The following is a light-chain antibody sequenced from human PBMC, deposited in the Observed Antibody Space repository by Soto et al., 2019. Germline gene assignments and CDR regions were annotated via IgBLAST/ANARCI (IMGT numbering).Light chain of an antibody. CDR3: QQYNNWPPWT. CDR2: GAS. V-gene: IGKV3-15*01. CDR1: HIINNN. Sequence: EIVLTQSPGTLSLSPWEGAILSCRASHIINNNYLAWYQQKPGQAPRLLTYGASSRATGIPARFSGSGSGTEFTLTISSLQSEDFAVYYCQQYNNWPPWTFGQGTKVDIK. J-gene: IGKJ1*01.